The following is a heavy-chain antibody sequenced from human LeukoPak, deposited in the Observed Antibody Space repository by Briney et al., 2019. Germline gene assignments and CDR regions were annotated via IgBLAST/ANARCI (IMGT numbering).Heavy chain of an antibody. V-gene: IGHV3-23*01. CDR1: GFTFSSYS. D-gene: IGHD4-17*01. Sequence: GGSLRLSCAASGFTFSSYSMNWVRQAPGKGLEWVSVISGSGISTDYADSVKGRFTISRDNSKNTLYLQMNSLRAEDTAVYYCAKARGVTTPLFDYWGQGTLVTVSS. J-gene: IGHJ4*02. CDR3: AKARGVTTPLFDY. CDR2: ISGSGIST.